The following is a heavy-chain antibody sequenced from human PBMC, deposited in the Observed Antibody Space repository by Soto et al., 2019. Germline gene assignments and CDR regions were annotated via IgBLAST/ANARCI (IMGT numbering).Heavy chain of an antibody. Sequence: EVQLVESGGGLVQPGGSLRLSCAASGFTFSSNWMHWVRRVPGRGLVWVSRINPDGSTTNYEDSVEGRVTVSRDNAKNTVYLQMNSLRAEDTAGYYCVREGEGFWGQGTLVTVSS. J-gene: IGHJ4*02. CDR1: GFTFSSNW. V-gene: IGHV3-74*01. D-gene: IGHD2-21*01. CDR3: VREGEGF. CDR2: INPDGSTT.